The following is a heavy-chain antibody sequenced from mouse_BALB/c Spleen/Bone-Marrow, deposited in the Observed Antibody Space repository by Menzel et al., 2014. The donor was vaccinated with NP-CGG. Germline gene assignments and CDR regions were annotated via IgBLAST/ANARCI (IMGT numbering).Heavy chain of an antibody. D-gene: IGHD2-1*01. V-gene: IGHV1-66*01. J-gene: IGHJ4*01. CDR3: ARHGNWGYAMDY. Sequence: QVQLQQSGPELVKPGASVKISCEASGYSFTSYYIHWVKQRPGQGLEWIGRIFPGSGNIKYNEKFKGEATLTADKSSSTAFVRLSSLTSEDSAVYFCARHGNWGYAMDYWGQETSVAASS. CDR2: IFPGSGNI. CDR1: GYSFTSYY.